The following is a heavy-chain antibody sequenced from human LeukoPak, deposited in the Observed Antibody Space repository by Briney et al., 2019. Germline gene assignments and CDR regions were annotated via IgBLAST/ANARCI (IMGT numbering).Heavy chain of an antibody. Sequence: SVTVSCKASGGTFSSYAISWVRQAPGQGLEWMGRIIPILGIANYAQKFQGRVTITADKSTSTAYMELSSLRSEDTAVYYCALYDRTPGIDYWGQGTLVTVSS. CDR3: ALYDRTPGIDY. CDR2: IIPILGIA. J-gene: IGHJ4*02. CDR1: GGTFSSYA. D-gene: IGHD3-22*01. V-gene: IGHV1-69*04.